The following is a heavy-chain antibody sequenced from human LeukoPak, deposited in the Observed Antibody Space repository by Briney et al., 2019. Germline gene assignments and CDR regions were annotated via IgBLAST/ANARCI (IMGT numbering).Heavy chain of an antibody. CDR2: ISGGGGST. J-gene: IGHJ4*02. CDR3: AKGSSPFDY. V-gene: IGHV3-23*01. CDR1: GFTFSSHG. Sequence: PGGSLRLSCAASGFTFSSHGMSWVRQAPGKGLEWVSGISGGGGSTYYADPVKGRFSISRDNSKTTLYLQMNSLRAEDTAVYYCAKGSSPFDYWGQGTLVTVSS.